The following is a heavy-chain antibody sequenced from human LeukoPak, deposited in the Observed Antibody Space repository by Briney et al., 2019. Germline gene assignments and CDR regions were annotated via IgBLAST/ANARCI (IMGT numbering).Heavy chain of an antibody. V-gene: IGHV3-23*01. Sequence: GGSLRLSCAASGFTFSSYAMSWVRQAPGKGLEWISTTNSGGSSTDYAESVKGRFTISRDNYQNTLYLQMSSLRVEDTAIYYCAKQSYARSLGEGGPGTLVTVSS. D-gene: IGHD2-8*01. CDR2: TNSGGSST. CDR1: GFTFSSYA. CDR3: AKQSYARSLGE. J-gene: IGHJ4*02.